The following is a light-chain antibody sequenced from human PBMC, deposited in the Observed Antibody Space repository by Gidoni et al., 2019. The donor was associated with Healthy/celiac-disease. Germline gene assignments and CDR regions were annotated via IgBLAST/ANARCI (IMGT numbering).Light chain of an antibody. V-gene: IGKV3-15*01. Sequence: PPTLSVSPGERATLSCRASQSVSSNLAWYQQKPGQAPRLLIYGASTRATGIPARFSGSGSGTEFTLTISSLQSEDFAVYYCQQYNNWPPMYTFGQGTKLEIK. CDR2: GAS. J-gene: IGKJ2*01. CDR3: QQYNNWPPMYT. CDR1: QSVSSN.